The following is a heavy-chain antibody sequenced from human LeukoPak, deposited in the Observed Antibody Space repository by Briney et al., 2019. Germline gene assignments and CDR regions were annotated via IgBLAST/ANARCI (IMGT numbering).Heavy chain of an antibody. CDR1: GGSFSGYY. CDR2: INHSGDT. Sequence: ADTLSLICAVYGGSFSGYYWSWIRQPPGKGLEWIGEINHSGDTKYNLSLKSRVSMSVDVSKDQFSLKLTSLTAADTAVYYCARGSRNYNNYEGADYWGQGTLVTVSS. CDR3: ARGSRNYNNYEGADY. J-gene: IGHJ4*02. D-gene: IGHD4-11*01. V-gene: IGHV4-34*01.